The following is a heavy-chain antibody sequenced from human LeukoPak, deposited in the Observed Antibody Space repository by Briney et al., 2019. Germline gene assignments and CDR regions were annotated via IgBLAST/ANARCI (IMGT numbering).Heavy chain of an antibody. Sequence: PSETLSLTCAVYGGSFSGYSWSWIRQPPGKGLEWIGEINHSGSTNYNPSLRSRVTISVDTSKNQFSLQLNSVTPEDTAVYYCARLIGNSWLDYWGQGILVTVSS. CDR3: ARLIGNSWLDY. CDR2: INHSGST. J-gene: IGHJ4*02. V-gene: IGHV4-34*01. CDR1: GGSFSGYS. D-gene: IGHD6-13*01.